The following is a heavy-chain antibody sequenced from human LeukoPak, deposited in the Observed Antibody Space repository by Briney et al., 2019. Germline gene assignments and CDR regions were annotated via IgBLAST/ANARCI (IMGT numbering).Heavy chain of an antibody. CDR2: IYYSGST. J-gene: IGHJ4*02. CDR3: ARLSTYYDYVWGSYRIFDY. CDR1: GGSISSSSYY. V-gene: IGHV4-39*01. Sequence: PSETLSLTCSVSGGSISSSSYYWGWIRQPPGKGLEWIGSIYYSGSTYYYPSLKSRVTISVDTSKNQFSLKLSSVTAADTAVYYCARLSTYYDYVWGSYRIFDYWGQGTLVTVSS. D-gene: IGHD3-16*02.